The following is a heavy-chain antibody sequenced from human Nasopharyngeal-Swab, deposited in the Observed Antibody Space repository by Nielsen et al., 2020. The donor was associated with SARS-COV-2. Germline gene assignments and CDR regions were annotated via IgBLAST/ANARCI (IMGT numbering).Heavy chain of an antibody. CDR1: GYTFTSYG. V-gene: IGHV1-18*01. Sequence: ASVKVSCKASGYTFTSYGISWVRQAPGQGLEWMGWISAYNGNTNYAQKLQGRVTMTTDTSTSTAYMELRSLRSADTAVYYCARDDSSNYDFWSGYYTSLDYWGQGTLVTVSS. D-gene: IGHD3-3*01. J-gene: IGHJ4*02. CDR3: ARDDSSNYDFWSGYYTSLDY. CDR2: ISAYNGNT.